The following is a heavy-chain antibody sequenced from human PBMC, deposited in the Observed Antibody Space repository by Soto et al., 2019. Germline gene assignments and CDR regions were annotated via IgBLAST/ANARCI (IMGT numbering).Heavy chain of an antibody. Sequence: PGGSLRLSCAASGFTFSSYAMSWVRQAPGKGLEWVSAISGSGGSTYYADSVKGRFTISRDNSKNTLYLQMNSLRAEDTAVYYCAKTGRGYSSLEYFQHWGQGTLVTVSS. CDR1: GFTFSSYA. V-gene: IGHV3-23*01. CDR2: ISGSGGST. CDR3: AKTGRGYSSLEYFQH. D-gene: IGHD6-19*01. J-gene: IGHJ1*01.